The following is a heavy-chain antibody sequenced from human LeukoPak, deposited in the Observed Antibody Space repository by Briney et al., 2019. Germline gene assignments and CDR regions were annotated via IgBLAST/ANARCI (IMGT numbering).Heavy chain of an antibody. Sequence: SETLSLTCAVYGGSFSGYYWSWIRQPPGKGLEWIGEINHSGSTNYNPSLKSRVTISVDTSMNQFSLKLSSVTAADTAVYYCASYDSSGYYSRLFDYWGQGTLVTVSS. J-gene: IGHJ4*02. CDR1: GGSFSGYY. D-gene: IGHD3-22*01. CDR3: ASYDSSGYYSRLFDY. CDR2: INHSGST. V-gene: IGHV4-34*01.